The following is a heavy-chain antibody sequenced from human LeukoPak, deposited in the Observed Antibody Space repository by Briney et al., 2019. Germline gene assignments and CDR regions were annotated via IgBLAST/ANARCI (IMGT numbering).Heavy chain of an antibody. J-gene: IGHJ3*02. Sequence: SETLSLTCTVSGGSISSYYWSWIRQPPGKGLEWIGYIYYSGSTYYNPSLKSRVSISVDTSKNQFSLKLSSVTAADTAVYYCARETYYYDSSGYRGSAFDIWGQGTMVTVSS. V-gene: IGHV4-59*12. D-gene: IGHD3-22*01. CDR2: IYYSGST. CDR1: GGSISSYY. CDR3: ARETYYYDSSGYRGSAFDI.